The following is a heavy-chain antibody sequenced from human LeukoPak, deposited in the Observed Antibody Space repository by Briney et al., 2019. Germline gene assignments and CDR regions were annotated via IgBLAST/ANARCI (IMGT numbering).Heavy chain of an antibody. CDR1: GYTFTSYD. J-gene: IGHJ4*02. CDR2: MNPNSGNT. D-gene: IGHD3-10*01. V-gene: IGHV1-8*01. Sequence: GASVKVSCKASGYTFTSYDINWVRQATGQGLEWMGWMNPNSGNTDYAQKFQGKVTMTRNTSISTAYMELSSLRSEDTAVYYCARPGDYYGSGSYYKLWGQGTLVTVSS. CDR3: ARPGDYYGSGSYYKL.